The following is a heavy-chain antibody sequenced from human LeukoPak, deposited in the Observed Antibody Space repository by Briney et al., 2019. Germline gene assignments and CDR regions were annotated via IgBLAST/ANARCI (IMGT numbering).Heavy chain of an antibody. V-gene: IGHV1-69*05. J-gene: IGHJ4*02. D-gene: IGHD3-22*01. CDR1: GGTFSSYA. CDR2: IIPIFGTA. CDR3: ARDGNDSSGYYPPYFDY. Sequence: SVKVSCKASGGTFSSYAISWVRQAPGQGLEWMGGIIPIFGTANYAQKFQGRVTITTDESTSTAYMELSSLISEDTAVYYCARDGNDSSGYYPPYFDYWGQGTLVTVSS.